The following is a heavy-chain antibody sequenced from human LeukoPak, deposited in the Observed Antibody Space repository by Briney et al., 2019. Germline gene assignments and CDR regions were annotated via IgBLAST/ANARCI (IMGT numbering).Heavy chain of an antibody. Sequence: TGGSLRLSCAASGFTVSSNYMSWVRQAPGKGLEWFSIIYNGGNTYYADSVKGRFTISRDNSKNTVYLQMNSLRAEDTAVYYCARDEGHWDQGTLVTVSS. CDR2: IYNGGNT. J-gene: IGHJ4*02. CDR1: GFTVSSNY. CDR3: ARDEGH. V-gene: IGHV3-53*01.